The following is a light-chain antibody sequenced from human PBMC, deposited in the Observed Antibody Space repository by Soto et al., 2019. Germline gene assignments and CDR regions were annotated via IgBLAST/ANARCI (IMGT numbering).Light chain of an antibody. CDR3: QQYNKWPWT. Sequence: EILMTQSPDTLSVSPGARATLSCRASQSVSSNLAWYQRKPGQAPRLLIYGASPRATGIPGRFSGSGSGTVFTLTISSLQSEDFGVYYCQQYNKWPWTFGRGTKV. J-gene: IGKJ1*01. CDR1: QSVSSN. CDR2: GAS. V-gene: IGKV3-15*01.